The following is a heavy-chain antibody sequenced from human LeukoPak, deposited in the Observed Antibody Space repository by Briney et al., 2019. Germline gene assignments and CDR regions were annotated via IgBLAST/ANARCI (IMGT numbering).Heavy chain of an antibody. J-gene: IGHJ6*02. CDR3: ARDRVEVTTSMLGGVQRTVTDYYGMDV. Sequence: GGSLRLSCGASGFTVSNNHMSWVRQAPGKGLEWVSITYSDGTTYYADSVKGRFTISRDNSRNTLYVQMSSLRAEDTAVYFCARDRVEVTTSMLGGVQRTVTDYYGMDVWGQGTTVTVSS. D-gene: IGHD3-16*01. V-gene: IGHV3-53*01. CDR2: TYSDGTT. CDR1: GFTVSNNH.